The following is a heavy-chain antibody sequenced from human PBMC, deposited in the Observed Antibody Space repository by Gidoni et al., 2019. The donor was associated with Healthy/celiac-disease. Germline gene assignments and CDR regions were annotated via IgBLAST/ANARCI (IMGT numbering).Heavy chain of an antibody. CDR2: IYYSGST. D-gene: IGHD5-18*01. V-gene: IGHV4-39*01. J-gene: IGHJ3*02. CDR3: ARRKYVDTALEHAFDI. Sequence: QLQLQESGPGLVKPSETLSLTCTVSGGSISSSSYYWGWIRQPPGKGLEWIGSIYYSGSTYYNPSLKSRVTISVDTSKNQFSLKLSSVTAADTAVYYCARRKYVDTALEHAFDIWGQGTMVTVSS. CDR1: GGSISSSSYY.